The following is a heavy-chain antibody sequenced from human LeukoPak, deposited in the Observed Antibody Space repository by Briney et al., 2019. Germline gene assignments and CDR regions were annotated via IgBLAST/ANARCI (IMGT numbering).Heavy chain of an antibody. CDR2: ISSSSSTI. V-gene: IGHV3-48*01. CDR1: GFTFSSYS. J-gene: IGHJ4*02. Sequence: PGGSLRLSCAASGFTFSSYSMNWVRQAPGKGLEWVSYISSSSSTIYYADSVKGRFTISGDNAKNSLYLQMNSLRAEDTAVYYCARLDRLTPTYWGQGTLVTVSS. CDR3: ARLDRLTPTY. D-gene: IGHD1-1*01.